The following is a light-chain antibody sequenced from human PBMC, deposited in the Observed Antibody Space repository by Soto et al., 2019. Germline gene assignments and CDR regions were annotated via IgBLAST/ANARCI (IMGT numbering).Light chain of an antibody. V-gene: IGKV3-15*01. CDR1: QWIGDT. J-gene: IGKJ4*01. CDR2: DTS. Sequence: SPATLSVSTGEGATLSCRASQWIGDTLAWYQHKPRQTPRLLIYDTSTRATAVPTRLSGSRYGDEFTPTINSLQSDVFAAYYCKPHNNVPLTFVGDIKVEI. CDR3: KPHNNVPLT.